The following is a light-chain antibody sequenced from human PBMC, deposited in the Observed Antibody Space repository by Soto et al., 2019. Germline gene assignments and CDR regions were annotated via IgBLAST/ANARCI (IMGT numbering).Light chain of an antibody. V-gene: IGLV2-23*03. J-gene: IGLJ3*02. CDR3: CSYAGGTTFVV. CDR1: SSDVGSYNL. Sequence: QSALTQPASVSGSPRQSITISCTGTSSDVGSYNLVSWYQQHPGKAPKLMIYEGSKRPSGVSSRFSGSKSGNTASLTISGLQAEDEADYYCCSYAGGTTFVVFGGGTKVTVL. CDR2: EGS.